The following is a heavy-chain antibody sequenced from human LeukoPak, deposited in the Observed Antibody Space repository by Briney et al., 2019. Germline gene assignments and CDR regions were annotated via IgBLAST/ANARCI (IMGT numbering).Heavy chain of an antibody. CDR3: ARGYYDSSGYPGDYYYYYMDV. D-gene: IGHD3-22*01. Sequence: GGSLRLSCAASGFSFSSYEMNWVRQAPGKGLEWVSYISSSGSTIYYADSVKGRFTISRDNAKNSLYLQMNSLRAEDTAVYYCARGYYDSSGYPGDYYYYYMDVWGKGTTVTVSS. J-gene: IGHJ6*03. CDR1: GFSFSSYE. V-gene: IGHV3-48*03. CDR2: ISSSGSTI.